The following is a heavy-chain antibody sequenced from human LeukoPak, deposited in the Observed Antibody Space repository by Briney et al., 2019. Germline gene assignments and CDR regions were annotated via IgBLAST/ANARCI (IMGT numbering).Heavy chain of an antibody. J-gene: IGHJ3*02. CDR1: GYTFTSYY. CDR2: INPSGGST. V-gene: IGHV1-46*01. Sequence: ASRKVSCKASGYTFTSYYMHWVPQAPGQGLEWRGIINPSGGSTSYAQKFQGRVTITRDTSTSTVYMELSSLRSEDTAVYYCARGDLNYYDSSGWPAFDIWGQGTMVTVSS. CDR3: ARGDLNYYDSSGWPAFDI. D-gene: IGHD3-22*01.